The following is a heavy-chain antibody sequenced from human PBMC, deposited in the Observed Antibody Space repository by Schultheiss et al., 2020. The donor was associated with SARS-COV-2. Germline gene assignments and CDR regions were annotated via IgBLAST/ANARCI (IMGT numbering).Heavy chain of an antibody. D-gene: IGHD1-26*01. Sequence: SGPTLVKPTQTLTLTCTFSGFSLSTSGVGVGWIRQPPGKALEWLALIYWDDDKRYSPSLKSRLNITKDTSKNQVVLTMTNMDPVDTATYYCAHTSGSYWVGWFDPLGQGTLVTVSS. CDR3: AHTSGSYWVGWFDP. CDR1: GFSLSTSGVG. CDR2: IYWDDDK. J-gene: IGHJ5*02. V-gene: IGHV2-5*02.